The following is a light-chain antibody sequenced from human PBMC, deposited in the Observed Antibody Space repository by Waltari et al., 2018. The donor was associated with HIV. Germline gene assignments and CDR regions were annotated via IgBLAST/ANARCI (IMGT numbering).Light chain of an antibody. V-gene: IGKV3D-20*01. Sequence: EIVLTQSPATLSLSPGERATLSCGASQSVNNNYLAWYQQKPGQAPPLLNSAASSRATGLPERFGSSWSATDILLTISILAPEDSALYYCQPYGGSPRTFGQGTKVEIK. J-gene: IGKJ1*01. CDR1: QSVNNNY. CDR3: QPYGGSPRT. CDR2: AAS.